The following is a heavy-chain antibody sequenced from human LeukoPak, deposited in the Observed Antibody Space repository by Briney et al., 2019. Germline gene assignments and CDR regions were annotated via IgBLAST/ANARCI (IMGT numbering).Heavy chain of an antibody. D-gene: IGHD5-12*01. V-gene: IGHV3-74*01. J-gene: IGHJ4*02. CDR2: IKGDGSST. CDR3: AGWGDSGYDHS. Sequence: GGSLRLSCAGSGLTFSSYWMHWVRQAPGKGLVWVSRIKGDGSSTSYADSVKGRFTISRDNTKNTLYLQMNSLRAEDTAVYYCAGWGDSGYDHSWGQGTLVTVSS. CDR1: GLTFSSYW.